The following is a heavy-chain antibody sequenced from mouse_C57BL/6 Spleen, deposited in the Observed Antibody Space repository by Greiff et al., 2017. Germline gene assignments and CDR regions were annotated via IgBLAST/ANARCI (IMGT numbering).Heavy chain of an antibody. CDR2: IDPSDSET. CDR3: ARNGGSLYFDY. Sequence: QVQLKQPGAELVRPGSSVKLSCKASGYTFTSYWMHWVKQRPIQGLEWIGNIDPSDSETHYNQKFKDKATLTVDKSSSTAYMQLSSLTSEDSAVYYCARNGGSLYFDYWGQGTTLTVSS. CDR1: GYTFTSYW. V-gene: IGHV1-52*01. J-gene: IGHJ2*01.